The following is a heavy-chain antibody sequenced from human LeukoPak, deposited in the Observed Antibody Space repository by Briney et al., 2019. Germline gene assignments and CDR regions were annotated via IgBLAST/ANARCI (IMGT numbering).Heavy chain of an antibody. D-gene: IGHD3-22*01. Sequence: SETLSLTCNVSGGSISSSSYYWGWIRQPPGKGLEWIGSIYYSGSTYYNPSLKSRVTISVDTSKNQFSLKLSSVTAADTAVYYCATTYYYDSSGYRGSFDYWGQGTLVTVSS. CDR2: IYYSGST. CDR1: GGSISSSSYY. J-gene: IGHJ4*02. V-gene: IGHV4-39*01. CDR3: ATTYYYDSSGYRGSFDY.